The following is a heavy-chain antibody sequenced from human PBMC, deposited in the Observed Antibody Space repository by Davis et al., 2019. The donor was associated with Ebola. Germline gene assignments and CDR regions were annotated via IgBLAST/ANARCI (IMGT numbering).Heavy chain of an antibody. Sequence: ASVQVSCKASGYTFTNYYMHWVRQAPAQGLEWVGMINPNDGRTIYAQKFQGRVTVTRDTSTTTVYMDLSSLRSEDTALYYCTTPGGQDSGYDVFDIWGQGTMVTVSS. CDR2: INPNDGRT. CDR1: GYTFTNYY. D-gene: IGHD5-12*01. CDR3: TTPGGQDSGYDVFDI. V-gene: IGHV1-46*03. J-gene: IGHJ3*02.